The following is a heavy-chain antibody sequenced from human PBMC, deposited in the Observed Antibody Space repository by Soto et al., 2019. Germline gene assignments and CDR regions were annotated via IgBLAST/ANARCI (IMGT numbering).Heavy chain of an antibody. CDR2: FYYSGST. V-gene: IGHV4-31*03. D-gene: IGHD6-25*01. CDR1: GGSISSGGYY. CDR3: ASEAAGILNWFDP. Sequence: QVQLQESGPGLVKPSQTLSLTCTVSGGSISSGGYYWSWIRQHPGKGLEWIGYFYYSGSTYYNPSLKSRVTIPVDTSKNQFSLKLTSVTAADTAVYYCASEAAGILNWFDPWGQGTLVTVSS. J-gene: IGHJ5*02.